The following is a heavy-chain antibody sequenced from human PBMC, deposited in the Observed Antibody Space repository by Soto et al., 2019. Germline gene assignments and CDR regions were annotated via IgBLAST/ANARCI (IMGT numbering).Heavy chain of an antibody. CDR3: ARGGPYCGGVCYPG. Sequence: QVQLVQSGAEVKKPGSSVKVSCKASGGTFSGYAISWVRQAPGQGLEWMGRIIPILGIANYAQKFQGRVTITADKYTSTPYMELSSLRAEDTAVYYHARGGPYCGGVCYPGWGQVPLVTVSS. CDR2: IIPILGIA. V-gene: IGHV1-69*04. J-gene: IGHJ4*02. D-gene: IGHD2-21*02. CDR1: GGTFSGYA.